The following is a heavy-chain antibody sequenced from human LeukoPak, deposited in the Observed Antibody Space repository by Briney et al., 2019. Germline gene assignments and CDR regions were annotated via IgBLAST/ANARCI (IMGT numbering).Heavy chain of an antibody. V-gene: IGHV4-31*03. CDR1: GGSISSGGYY. CDR2: IYYSGST. D-gene: IGHD3-3*01. J-gene: IGHJ4*02. CDR3: ARLWSGLRPPDY. Sequence: SETLSLTCTVSGGSISSGGYYWSWIRQHPGKGLEWIGYIYYSGSTYYNPSLKSRVTISVDTSKNQFSLKLSSVTAADTAVYYCARLWSGLRPPDYWGQGTLVTVSS.